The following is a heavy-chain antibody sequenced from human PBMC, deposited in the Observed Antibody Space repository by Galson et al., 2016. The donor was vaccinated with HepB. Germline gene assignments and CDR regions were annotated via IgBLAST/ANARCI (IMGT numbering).Heavy chain of an antibody. CDR3: GKHGGFDY. D-gene: IGHD3-16*01. J-gene: IGHJ3*01. V-gene: IGHV3-23*01. CDR2: ITRRGDAT. CDR1: GFSFSNAG. Sequence: SLGLSCAASGFSFSNAGMSWVRQAPGRGPEWVSGITRRGDATHSANIVKGRFTISRDNSKNTLYLYMNNLTAGDTAIYYCGKHGGFDYWGQGTMVTVSS.